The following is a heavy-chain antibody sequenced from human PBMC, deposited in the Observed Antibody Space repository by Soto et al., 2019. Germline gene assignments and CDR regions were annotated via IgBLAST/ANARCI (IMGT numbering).Heavy chain of an antibody. V-gene: IGHV1-18*01. J-gene: IGHJ5*02. CDR1: GYTFTSYG. D-gene: IGHD3-16*02. CDR2: ISAYNGNT. CDR3: ARAGMITFGGVIATNWFDP. Sequence: GASVKVSCKTSGYTFTSYGISWVRQAPGQGLEWMGWISAYNGNTNYAQKLQGRVTMTTDTSTSTAYMELRSLRSDDTAVYYCARAGMITFGGVIATNWFDPWGQGTLVTVSS.